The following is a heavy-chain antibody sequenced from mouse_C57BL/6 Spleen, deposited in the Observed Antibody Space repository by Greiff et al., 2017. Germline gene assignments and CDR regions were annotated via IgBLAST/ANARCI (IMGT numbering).Heavy chain of an antibody. Sequence: VQLQQSGAELVRPGSSVKLSCKASGYTFTSYWMDWVKQRPGQGLEWIGNIYPSDSGTNYNQKFKNKATLTVDKSSSTAYMQLSSLTSEDSAVYYCARSSSLSFAYWGQGTTLTVSS. CDR2: IYPSDSGT. CDR1: GYTFTSYW. V-gene: IGHV1-61*01. J-gene: IGHJ2*01. CDR3: ARSSSLSFAY.